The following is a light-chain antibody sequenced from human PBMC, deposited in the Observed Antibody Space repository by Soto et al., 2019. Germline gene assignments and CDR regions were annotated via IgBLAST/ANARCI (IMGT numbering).Light chain of an antibody. CDR2: GTS. Sequence: EIVMTQSPASLSVSPGESVTLSCRASQSVASNLAWYQQKPGQAPRLLIYGTSTRATGVPARFSGSGSGPDFTLTISSLQAADFAFYYCQQYNNWPLTFGGGTKVDIK. CDR1: QSVASN. CDR3: QQYNNWPLT. V-gene: IGKV3-15*01. J-gene: IGKJ4*01.